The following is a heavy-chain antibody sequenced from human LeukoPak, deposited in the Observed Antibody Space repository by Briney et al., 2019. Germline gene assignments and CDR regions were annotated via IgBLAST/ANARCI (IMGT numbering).Heavy chain of an antibody. CDR2: INHSGST. CDR3: ARAREFSSSSGRAYYFDY. J-gene: IGHJ4*02. V-gene: IGHV4-34*01. Sequence: SETLSLTCAVYGGSFSGYFWSWIRQPPGQGLEWIGEINHSGSTNHNPSLKSRVTISLDTSKNQFSLKLSSVTAADTAVYYCARAREFSSSSGRAYYFDYWGQGTLVTVSS. CDR1: GGSFSGYF. D-gene: IGHD6-6*01.